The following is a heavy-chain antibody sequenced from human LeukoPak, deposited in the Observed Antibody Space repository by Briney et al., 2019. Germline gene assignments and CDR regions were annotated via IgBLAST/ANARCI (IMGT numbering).Heavy chain of an antibody. V-gene: IGHV3-11*03. CDR3: AGAMVRGLIIPFDY. CDR1: GFTFSSYS. CDR2: ISSSSTYT. J-gene: IGHJ4*02. Sequence: GGSLRLSCAASGFTFSSYSMSWIRQAPGKGLEWISYISSSSTYTNYADSVKGRFTISRDNAKNSLYLQMDSLRAEDTAVYYCAGAMVRGLIIPFDYWGQGTLVTVSS. D-gene: IGHD3-10*01.